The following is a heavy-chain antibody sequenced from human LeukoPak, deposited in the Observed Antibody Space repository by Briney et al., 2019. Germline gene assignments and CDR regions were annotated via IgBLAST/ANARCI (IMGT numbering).Heavy chain of an antibody. Sequence: GGSLRLSCAASGFTFSSYSMNWVRQAPGKGLEWVSSISSSSSCIYYADSVKGRFTISRDNAKNSLYLQMNSLRAEDTAVYYCARDGSLWFGENWFDPWGQGTLVTVSS. D-gene: IGHD3-10*01. CDR1: GFTFSSYS. CDR3: ARDGSLWFGENWFDP. V-gene: IGHV3-21*01. CDR2: ISSSSSCI. J-gene: IGHJ5*02.